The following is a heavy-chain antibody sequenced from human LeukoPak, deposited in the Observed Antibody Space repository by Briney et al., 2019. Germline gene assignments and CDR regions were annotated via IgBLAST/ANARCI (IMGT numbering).Heavy chain of an antibody. V-gene: IGHV4-34*01. CDR3: ASNYCSSTSCGPNWFDP. CDR2: INHSGST. CDR1: GGSFSGYY. Sequence: SETLSLTCAVYGGSFSGYYWSWIRQRPGKGLEWIGEINHSGSTNYNPSLKSRVTISVDTSKNQFSLKLSSVTAADTAVYYCASNYCSSTSCGPNWFDPWGQGTLVTVSS. D-gene: IGHD2-2*01. J-gene: IGHJ5*02.